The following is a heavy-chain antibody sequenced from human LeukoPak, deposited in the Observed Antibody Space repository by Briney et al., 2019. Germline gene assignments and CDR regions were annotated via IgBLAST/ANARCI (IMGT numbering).Heavy chain of an antibody. CDR3: ARDIEAAGLFLDY. CDR2: MKYDGSEK. CDR1: GFTFSSYW. D-gene: IGHD6-13*01. V-gene: IGHV3-7*01. J-gene: IGHJ4*02. Sequence: GGSLRLSCAASGFTFSSYWMSWVRQAPGKGLEWVANMKYDGSEKYYVDSVKGRFTISRDNAENSLYLQMNSLRAEDTAVYYCARDIEAAGLFLDYWGQGTLVTVSS.